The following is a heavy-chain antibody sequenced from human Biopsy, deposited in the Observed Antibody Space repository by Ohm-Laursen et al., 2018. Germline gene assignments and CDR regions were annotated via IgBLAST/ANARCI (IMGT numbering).Heavy chain of an antibody. J-gene: IGHJ3*02. CDR1: GYTFSSYG. V-gene: IGHV1-18*01. CDR3: ARGGTLVVVPTAVLHSFDI. Sequence: SVKVSCKASGYTFSSYGINWVRQAPGQGLEWLGWISTYNGNTNYAQNLQGRVTMTTDTSTSTAYMELRSLRSDDTVVYYCARGGTLVVVPTAVLHSFDIWGQGTMVTVSS. CDR2: ISTYNGNT. D-gene: IGHD2-2*01.